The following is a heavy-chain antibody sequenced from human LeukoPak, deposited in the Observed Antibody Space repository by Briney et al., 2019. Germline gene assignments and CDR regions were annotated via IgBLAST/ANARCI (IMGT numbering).Heavy chain of an antibody. Sequence: SETLSLTCAVSGGSISSSNWWSWVRQPPGKGLEWIGEIYHSGSTYYNPSLKSRVTISVDTSKNQFSLKLSSVTAADTAVYYCARDPDYGDYGAFDIWGQGTMVTVSS. J-gene: IGHJ3*02. D-gene: IGHD4-17*01. CDR1: GGSISSSNW. CDR2: IYHSGST. V-gene: IGHV4-4*02. CDR3: ARDPDYGDYGAFDI.